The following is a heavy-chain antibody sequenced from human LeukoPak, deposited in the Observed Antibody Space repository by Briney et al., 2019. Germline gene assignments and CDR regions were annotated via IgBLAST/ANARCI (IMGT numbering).Heavy chain of an antibody. Sequence: ASVKVSCKASGYTFTSYGINWVRQATGQGLEWMGWMNPNSGNTGYAQKFQGRVTMTRNTSISTAYMELSSLRSEDTAVYYCASMVRDSSGWFGFDYWGQGTLVTVSS. J-gene: IGHJ4*02. CDR1: GYTFTSYG. CDR2: MNPNSGNT. CDR3: ASMVRDSSGWFGFDY. V-gene: IGHV1-8*01. D-gene: IGHD6-19*01.